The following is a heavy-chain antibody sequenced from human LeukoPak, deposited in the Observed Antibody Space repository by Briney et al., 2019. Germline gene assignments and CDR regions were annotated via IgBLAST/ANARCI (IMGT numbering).Heavy chain of an antibody. CDR2: INHSGST. D-gene: IGHD6-13*01. J-gene: IGHJ5*02. CDR1: GGSFSGYY. V-gene: IGHV4-34*01. Sequence: SETLSLTCAVYGGSFSGYYWSWIRQPPGKGLEWIGEINHSGSTNYNPSLKSRVTISVDTSKNQFSLKLSSVTAADTAVYYCARASRPQYSSSWYSPLDPWGQGTLVTVSS. CDR3: ARASRPQYSSSWYSPLDP.